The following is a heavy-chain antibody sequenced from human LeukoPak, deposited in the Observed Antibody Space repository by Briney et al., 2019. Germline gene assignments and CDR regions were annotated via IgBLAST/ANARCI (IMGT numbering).Heavy chain of an antibody. CDR1: GYTFTSNY. CDR3: ARVSMRYYGSAPNWFDP. CDR2: ISPSGGST. V-gene: IGHV1-46*01. Sequence: ASVKVSCKAFGYTFTSNYMHWVRQAPGQGPEWMGVISPSGGSTTYAQKFQGRVTLTRDMSTSTDYLELSSLRSEDTAVYYCARVSMRYYGSAPNWFDPWGQGTLVTVSS. D-gene: IGHD3-10*01. J-gene: IGHJ5*02.